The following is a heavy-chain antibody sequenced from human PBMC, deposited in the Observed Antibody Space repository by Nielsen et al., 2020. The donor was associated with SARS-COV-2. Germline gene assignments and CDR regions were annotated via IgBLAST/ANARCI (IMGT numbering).Heavy chain of an antibody. D-gene: IGHD4-23*01. J-gene: IGHJ4*02. V-gene: IGHV3-30-3*01. CDR2: ISYDGSNK. Sequence: GGSLRLSCAASGFTFSSYAMHWVRQAPGKELEWVAVISYDGSNKYYADSVKGRFTISRDNSKNTLYLQMNSLRAEDTAVYYCAKDRPPYGGYYFDYWGQGTLVTVSS. CDR3: AKDRPPYGGYYFDY. CDR1: GFTFSSYA.